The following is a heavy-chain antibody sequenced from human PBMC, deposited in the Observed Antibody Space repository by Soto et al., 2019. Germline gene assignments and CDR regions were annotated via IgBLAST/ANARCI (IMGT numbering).Heavy chain of an antibody. Sequence: EVQLVESGGGLVQPGGSLRLSCAASGFTFSSYEMNWVRQAPGKGLEWVSYISSSGSTIYYADSVKGRFTISRDNAKNSLYLQMNSLRAVDTAVYYCARTTVDTQNALGYWGQGTLVTVSS. CDR2: ISSSGSTI. CDR1: GFTFSSYE. D-gene: IGHD5-18*01. V-gene: IGHV3-48*03. CDR3: ARTTVDTQNALGY. J-gene: IGHJ4*02.